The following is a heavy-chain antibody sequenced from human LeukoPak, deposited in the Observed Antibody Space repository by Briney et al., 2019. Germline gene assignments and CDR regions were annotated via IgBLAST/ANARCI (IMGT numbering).Heavy chain of an antibody. CDR1: GGSISSGGYS. CDR2: IYHRGST. J-gene: IGHJ4*02. CDR3: VRAPYDILAGYFLFDS. V-gene: IGHV4-30-2*01. Sequence: SQTLSLTCTVSGGSISSGGYSWSWIRQPPGRGLEWIGYIYHRGSTSYNPSLRSRVTVSLDKSRNQFSLNLYSVTAADTAVYYCVRAPYDILAGYFLFDSWGQGTLITVSS. D-gene: IGHD3-9*01.